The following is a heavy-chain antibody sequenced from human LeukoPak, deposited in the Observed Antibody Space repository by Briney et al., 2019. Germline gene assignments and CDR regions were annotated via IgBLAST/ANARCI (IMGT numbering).Heavy chain of an antibody. CDR2: IRYDGSNK. V-gene: IGHV3-30*02. D-gene: IGHD2-2*02. Sequence: GRSLRLSCAASGFTFSSYGMHWVRQAPGKGLEWVAFIRYDGSNKYYADSVKGRFTISRDNSKNTLYLQMNSLRAEDTTVYYCAKGDIVVVPAAIGMDVWGKGTTVTVSS. J-gene: IGHJ6*03. CDR3: AKGDIVVVPAAIGMDV. CDR1: GFTFSSYG.